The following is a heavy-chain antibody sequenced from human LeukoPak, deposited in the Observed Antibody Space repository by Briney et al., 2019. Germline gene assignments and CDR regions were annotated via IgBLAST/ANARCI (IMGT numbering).Heavy chain of an antibody. CDR1: RYTPTSYI. CDR3: ARDQDIVVVVAASNFDY. J-gene: IGHJ4*02. Sequence: ASVKVSCKASRYTPTSYIISWVRPAPGQGLEWMGWISASNGNTNYAQKLQGRVTMTTDTSTSTAYMELRSLGSDDTAVYNCARDQDIVVVVAASNFDYWGQGTLVTVSS. V-gene: IGHV1-18*01. D-gene: IGHD2-15*01. CDR2: ISASNGNT.